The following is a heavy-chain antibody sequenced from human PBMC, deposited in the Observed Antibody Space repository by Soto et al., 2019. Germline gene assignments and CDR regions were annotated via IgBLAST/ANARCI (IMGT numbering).Heavy chain of an antibody. V-gene: IGHV5-10-1*01. CDR1: GFTFTSYW. J-gene: IGHJ4*02. D-gene: IGHD2-21*01. CDR2: VDPKDSYT. Sequence: GESLKISWNGSGFTFTSYWINWVRQMPGKGLEWRGRVDPKDSYTNYSPSFQGHVTISPDKSVSTAYLKWSSLKASDTAIYYCARHKSGGGSYPFDYWGQGTLATVSA. CDR3: ARHKSGGGSYPFDY.